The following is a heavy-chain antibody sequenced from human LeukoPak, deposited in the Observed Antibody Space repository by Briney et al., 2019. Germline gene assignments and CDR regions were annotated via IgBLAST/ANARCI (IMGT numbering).Heavy chain of an antibody. Sequence: ASVKVSCKASGYTLTSYYMHWVRQAPGQGLEWMGIINPSGGSTSYAQKFQGRVTMTRDTSASTVYMGLSSLRSEDTAVYYCAREGATVTTGFDYWGQGTLVTVSS. CDR2: INPSGGST. J-gene: IGHJ4*02. D-gene: IGHD4-17*01. CDR1: GYTLTSYY. V-gene: IGHV1-46*01. CDR3: AREGATVTTGFDY.